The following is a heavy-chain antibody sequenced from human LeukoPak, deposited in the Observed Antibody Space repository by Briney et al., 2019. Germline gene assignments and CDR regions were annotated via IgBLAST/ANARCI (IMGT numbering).Heavy chain of an antibody. CDR2: ISSSGSTI. CDR1: GLTFSDYY. CDR3: AIQITMIVVVPYFDY. J-gene: IGHJ4*02. V-gene: IGHV3-11*04. D-gene: IGHD3-22*01. Sequence: PGGSLRLSCAASGLTFSDYYMTWIRQAPGKGLEWVAYISSSGSTIYSADSVKGRFTVSRDNAKNSLFLHMNSLRAEDTAIYYCAIQITMIVVVPYFDYWGQATLVTVSS.